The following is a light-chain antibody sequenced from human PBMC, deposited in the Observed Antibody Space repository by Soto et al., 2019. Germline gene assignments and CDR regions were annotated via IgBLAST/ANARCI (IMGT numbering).Light chain of an antibody. V-gene: IGKV3-15*01. Sequence: EIVMTQSPSTLSVSLGERVTLSCRASQSVRSNLAWYQQRPGQAPRLLMYGASTRADGIPARFTGSGSGTEFTLTISSLQSEDFAVYYCQQYHIWPPWTSGQGTKVDIK. CDR2: GAS. CDR1: QSVRSN. J-gene: IGKJ1*01. CDR3: QQYHIWPPWT.